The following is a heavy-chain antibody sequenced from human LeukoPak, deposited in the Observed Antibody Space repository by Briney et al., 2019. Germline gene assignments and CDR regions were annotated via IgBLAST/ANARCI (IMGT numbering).Heavy chain of an antibody. CDR3: ARDCGTTYYSDSGGHSHPWDHNWFDP. D-gene: IGHD3-22*01. J-gene: IGHJ5*02. CDR1: GFTFNNYV. Sequence: GGSLRLSCAASGFTFNNYVMNWVRQTPVKGLEWVSGISGSGGSTYYADSVKGRFTISRDNSDNTLYLYMNSLRAEDSAVYYCARDCGTTYYSDSGGHSHPWDHNWFDPWGQGTLVTVSS. V-gene: IGHV3-23*01. CDR2: ISGSGGST.